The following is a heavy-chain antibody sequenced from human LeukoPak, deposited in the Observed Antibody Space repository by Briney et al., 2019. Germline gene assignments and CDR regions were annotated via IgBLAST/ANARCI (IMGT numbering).Heavy chain of an antibody. CDR1: GFTFSSYR. J-gene: IGHJ4*02. CDR3: AREEGQGQFDY. CDR2: ISSSSSYI. Sequence: GGSLRLSCAASGFTFSSYRMNWVRQAPGKGLEWVSSISSSSSYIYYADSVKGRFTISRDNAKNSLYLQMNSLRAEDTAVYYCAREEGQGQFDYWGQGTLVTVSS. V-gene: IGHV3-21*01.